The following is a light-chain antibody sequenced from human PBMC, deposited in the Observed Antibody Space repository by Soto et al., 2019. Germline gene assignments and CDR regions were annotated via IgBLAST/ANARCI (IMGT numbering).Light chain of an antibody. Sequence: DIQMTQSPSSLSASVGDRVTITCRPSQNIGKFLNWYQQRPGKAPTALIHATSTLQSGVSSRFSGSGSDTDFTLTITSLRPEDFATYFCQQSFSSPLTFGGATKVEL. J-gene: IGKJ4*01. CDR2: ATS. CDR1: QNIGKF. CDR3: QQSFSSPLT. V-gene: IGKV1-39*01.